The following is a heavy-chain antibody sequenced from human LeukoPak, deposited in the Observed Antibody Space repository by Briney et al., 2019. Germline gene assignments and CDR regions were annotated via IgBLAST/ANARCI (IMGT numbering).Heavy chain of an antibody. V-gene: IGHV3-7*01. CDR1: GFTFSSYW. CDR3: AGDPGYYDSSGYPNPLDY. D-gene: IGHD3-22*01. J-gene: IGHJ4*02. CDR2: IKQDGSEI. Sequence: SGGSLRLSCAVSGFTFSSYWWSWVRQTPGKGLEWVASIKQDGSEIHYLDSVKGRFTISRDNAKNSLYLHMSSLRAEDTAVYYCAGDPGYYDSSGYPNPLDYWGQGTLVTVSS.